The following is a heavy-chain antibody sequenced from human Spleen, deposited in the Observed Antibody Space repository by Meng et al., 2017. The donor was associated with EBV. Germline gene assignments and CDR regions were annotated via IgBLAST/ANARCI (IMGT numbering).Heavy chain of an antibody. CDR1: GGPFRNYA. CDR2: FLPTLGAP. D-gene: IGHD3-10*01. V-gene: IGHV1-69*01. Sequence: QAQWLKSAAEVKKPGSSANVSGKTSGGPFRNYAISWVRQAPGQGLEWLGGFLPTLGAPNYAQKFHGRVSITADESTSTHYMDLSSLRSEDTAVYYCASESGRGYTPDYWGQGTLVTVSS. J-gene: IGHJ4*02. CDR3: ASESGRGYTPDY.